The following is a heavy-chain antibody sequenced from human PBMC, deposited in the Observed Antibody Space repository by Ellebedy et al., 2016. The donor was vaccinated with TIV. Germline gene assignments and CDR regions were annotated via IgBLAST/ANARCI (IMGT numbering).Heavy chain of an antibody. Sequence: AASVKVSCKASGYTFTGYYMHWVRQAPGQGLEWMGWINPNSGGTKYAQKFQGWVTMTRDTSISTASMELSRLKSDDTDIYYWARTYSGNYGLGYYGMDVWGQGTTVTVSS. D-gene: IGHD1-26*01. V-gene: IGHV1-2*04. CDR1: GYTFTGYY. CDR2: INPNSGGT. J-gene: IGHJ6*02. CDR3: ARTYSGNYGLGYYGMDV.